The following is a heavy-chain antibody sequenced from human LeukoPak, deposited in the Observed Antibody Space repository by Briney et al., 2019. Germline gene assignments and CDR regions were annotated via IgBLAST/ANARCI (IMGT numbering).Heavy chain of an antibody. V-gene: IGHV3-7*01. CDR3: ARVGLSGYPGMLDYYFDY. J-gene: IGHJ4*02. CDR2: IKQDGSEK. CDR1: GFTFSSYW. D-gene: IGHD2-15*01. Sequence: PGGSLRLSCAASGFTFSSYWMSWVRQAPGKGLEWVANIKQDGSEKYYVDSVKGRFTISRDNAKNSLYLQMNSLRAEDTAVYYCARVGLSGYPGMLDYYFDYWGQGTLVTVSS.